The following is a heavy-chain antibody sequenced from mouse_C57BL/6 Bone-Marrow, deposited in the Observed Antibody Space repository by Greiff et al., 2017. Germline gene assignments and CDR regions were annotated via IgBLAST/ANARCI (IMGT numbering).Heavy chain of an antibody. J-gene: IGHJ2*01. V-gene: IGHV1-76*01. Sequence: VQLQESGAELVRPGASVKLSCKASGYTFTDYYINWVKQRPGPGLEWIARIYPGSGNTYYNETLKGKATLTAEKSSSTAYMQRSSLTSEDSAVYFCARRGSSGTFDYWGQGTTLTVSS. CDR1: GYTFTDYY. CDR3: ARRGSSGTFDY. CDR2: IYPGSGNT. D-gene: IGHD3-2*02.